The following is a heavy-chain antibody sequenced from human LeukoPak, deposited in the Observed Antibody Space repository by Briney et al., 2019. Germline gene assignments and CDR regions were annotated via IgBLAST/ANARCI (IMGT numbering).Heavy chain of an antibody. Sequence: SETLSLTCTVSGGSISTSSYYWGWIRQPPGKGLEWIGSMFHSGSTYDNSSLRSRVTISVDTSKNQFSLKLSSVTAADTAVYYCARAYGSGSYFHWFDPWGQGTLVTVSS. J-gene: IGHJ5*02. CDR1: GGSISTSSYY. CDR2: MFHSGST. V-gene: IGHV4-39*01. CDR3: ARAYGSGSYFHWFDP. D-gene: IGHD3-10*01.